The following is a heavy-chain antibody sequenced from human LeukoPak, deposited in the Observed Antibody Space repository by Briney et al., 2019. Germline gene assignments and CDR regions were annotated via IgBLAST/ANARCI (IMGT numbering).Heavy chain of an antibody. CDR1: GFTFSSYA. Sequence: GGSLRLSCAASGFTFSSYAMSCLRHAPGEALVWVSRINSDGSSTSYADSVKGRFTISRDNAKNTLYLQMNSLRAEDTAVYYCARRSAAKDAFDIWGQGTMVTVSS. D-gene: IGHD6-25*01. V-gene: IGHV3-74*01. CDR2: INSDGSST. J-gene: IGHJ3*02. CDR3: ARRSAAKDAFDI.